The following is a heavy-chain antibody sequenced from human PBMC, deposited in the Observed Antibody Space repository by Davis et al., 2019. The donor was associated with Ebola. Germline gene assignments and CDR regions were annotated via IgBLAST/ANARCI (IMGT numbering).Heavy chain of an antibody. J-gene: IGHJ6*02. CDR2: INHSGGT. Sequence: SETLSLTCGVYGASFSGYYWGWIRQPPGKGLEWIGEINHSGGTNYNPSLKSRVTISVDTSKNQFSLKLNYVTAADTAVYYCTRGWGMDVWGQGATVTVSS. CDR1: GASFSGYY. V-gene: IGHV4-34*01. CDR3: TRGWGMDV.